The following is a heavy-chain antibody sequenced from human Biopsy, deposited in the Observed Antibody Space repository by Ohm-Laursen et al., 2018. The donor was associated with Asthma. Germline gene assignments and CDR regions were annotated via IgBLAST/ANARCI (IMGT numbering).Heavy chain of an antibody. CDR2: MSYDGSIK. Sequence: SLRLSCTAASGFTFSSYGIDWVRQAPGKGLEWVALMSYDGSIKDYADSVKGRFTISRDNSMNTLYLHMNSLRVEDTAVYYCARGLDYSGRSGFDYWGQGTLVTVSS. CDR1: GFTFSSYG. CDR3: ARGLDYSGRSGFDY. V-gene: IGHV3-33*05. J-gene: IGHJ4*02. D-gene: IGHD3-10*01.